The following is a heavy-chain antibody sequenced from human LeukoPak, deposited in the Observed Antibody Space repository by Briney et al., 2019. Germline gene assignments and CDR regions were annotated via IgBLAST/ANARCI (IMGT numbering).Heavy chain of an antibody. J-gene: IGHJ3*02. CDR3: ARDGLYSSGWSDAFDI. Sequence: SETLSLTXTVSGGSICSGSYYWSWIRQPAGKGLEWIGRIYTSGSTNYNPSLKSRVTISVDTSKNQFSLKLSSVTAADTAVYYCARDGLYSSGWSDAFDIWGQGTMVTVSS. V-gene: IGHV4-61*02. CDR2: IYTSGST. CDR1: GGSICSGSYY. D-gene: IGHD6-19*01.